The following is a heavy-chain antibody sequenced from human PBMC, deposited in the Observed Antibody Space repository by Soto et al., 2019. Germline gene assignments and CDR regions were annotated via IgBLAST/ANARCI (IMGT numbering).Heavy chain of an antibody. V-gene: IGHV4-59*01. D-gene: IGHD6-13*01. CDR2: VYNSGST. Sequence: SETLSLTCTVSGGSISSNYWTWIRQPPGKGLEWIGYVYNSGSTNYNPSLKSRVTISEDTSKSQFSLRVNSMTAADTAVYYCARYRREAVAGYTLDNWGQGILVTVSS. CDR3: ARYRREAVAGYTLDN. J-gene: IGHJ4*02. CDR1: GGSISSNY.